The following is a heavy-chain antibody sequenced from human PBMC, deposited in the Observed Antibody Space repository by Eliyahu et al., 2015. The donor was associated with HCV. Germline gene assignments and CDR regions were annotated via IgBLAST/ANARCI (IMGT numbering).Heavy chain of an antibody. CDR3: AKDMTASGGLVAPLEY. CDR2: ISWNSGTK. CDR1: KVTFDNSN. J-gene: IGHJ4*02. D-gene: IGHD3-16*02. V-gene: IGHV3-9*01. Sequence: DVHLVDSGGGSVQPGRSLRLLCRVSKVTFDNSNMHWVRQGPGKGLEWVAGISWNSGTKGYADSVKGRFTVSRDNFGDSLFLQMDNLRPEDTALYYCAKDMTASGGLVAPLEYWGQGTQV.